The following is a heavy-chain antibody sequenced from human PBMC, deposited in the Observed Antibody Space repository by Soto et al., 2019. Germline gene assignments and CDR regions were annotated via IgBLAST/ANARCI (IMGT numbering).Heavy chain of an antibody. CDR3: ARGEGGYSGYEP. J-gene: IGHJ5*02. V-gene: IGHV1-69*02. CDR1: GGTFSSYT. D-gene: IGHD5-12*01. Sequence: QVQLVQSGAEVKKPGSSVKVSCKASGGTFSSYTISWVRQAPGQGLEWMGRIIPILGIANYAQKFQGRVTITADKSTSTAYMELSRLRSEDTDVYYCARGEGGYSGYEPWGQGTLVTVSS. CDR2: IIPILGIA.